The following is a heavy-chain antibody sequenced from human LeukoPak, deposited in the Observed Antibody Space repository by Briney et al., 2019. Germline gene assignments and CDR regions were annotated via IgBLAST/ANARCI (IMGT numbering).Heavy chain of an antibody. CDR1: GFTFSSYA. J-gene: IGHJ4*02. D-gene: IGHD6-6*01. CDR3: ARAWYSSSSLSGY. Sequence: GGSLRLSCAASGFTFSSYAMHWVRQAPGKGLEWVAVISYDGSNKYHADSVKGRFTISRDNSKNTLYLQMNSLRAEDTAVYYCARAWYSSSSLSGYWGQGTLVTVSS. V-gene: IGHV3-30-3*01. CDR2: ISYDGSNK.